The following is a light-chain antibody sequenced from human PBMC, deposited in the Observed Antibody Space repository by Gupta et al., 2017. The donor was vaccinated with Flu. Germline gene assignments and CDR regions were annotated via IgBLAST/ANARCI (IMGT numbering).Light chain of an antibody. Sequence: SSVLTQPPSVSVAPGQTARIACEGDNIRSKSVHWYQQKPGRAPVLFVYDDRARPSGIPERFSGSNSGTTATLTISRVGAGDEADYYCQMEDRNSNHFVFGSGTKVTVL. J-gene: IGLJ1*01. CDR1: NIRSKS. CDR3: QMEDRNSNHFV. CDR2: DDR. V-gene: IGLV3-21*02.